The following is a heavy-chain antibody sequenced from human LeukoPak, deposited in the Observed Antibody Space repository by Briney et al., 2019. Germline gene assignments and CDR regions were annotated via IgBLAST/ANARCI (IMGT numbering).Heavy chain of an antibody. CDR1: GFTFSSYW. Sequence: QSGGSLRLSCAASGFTFSSYWMHWVRQAPGKGLVWVSRINSDGSSTSYADSVKGRFTISRDNAKNTLHLQMDSLRAEDTAVYYCAKDFGVSRPLDYWGQGTLVTVSS. CDR2: INSDGSST. J-gene: IGHJ4*02. CDR3: AKDFGVSRPLDY. D-gene: IGHD2-2*01. V-gene: IGHV3-74*01.